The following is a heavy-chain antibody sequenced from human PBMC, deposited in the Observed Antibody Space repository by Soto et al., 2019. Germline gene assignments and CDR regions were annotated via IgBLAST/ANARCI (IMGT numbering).Heavy chain of an antibody. CDR1: GYTFTSYY. J-gene: IGHJ4*02. CDR3: ALHGMGDFWSGYPFDY. D-gene: IGHD3-3*01. V-gene: IGHV1-46*03. Sequence: ASVKVSCKASGYTFTSYYMHWVRQAPGQGLEWMGIINPSGGSTSYAQKFQGRVTMTRDTSTSTVYMELSSLRSEDTAVYYCALHGMGDFWSGYPFDYWGQGTLVTVSS. CDR2: INPSGGST.